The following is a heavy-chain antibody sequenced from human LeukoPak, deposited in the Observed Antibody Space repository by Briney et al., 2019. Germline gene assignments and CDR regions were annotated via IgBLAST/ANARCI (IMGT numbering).Heavy chain of an antibody. CDR2: INPSGGST. CDR3: AREIYYDIPQWYFDL. V-gene: IGHV1-46*01. Sequence: ASVKVSCKASGYTFTSYYMHWVRQAPGQGLEWMGIINPSGGSTSYAQKFQGRVTMTRDMSTSTVYMELSSLRSEDTAVYYCAREIYYDIPQWYFDLWGRGTLVTVSS. J-gene: IGHJ2*01. CDR1: GYTFTSYY. D-gene: IGHD3-9*01.